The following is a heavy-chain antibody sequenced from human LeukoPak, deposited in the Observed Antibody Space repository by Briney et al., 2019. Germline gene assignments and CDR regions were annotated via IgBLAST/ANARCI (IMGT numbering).Heavy chain of an antibody. V-gene: IGHV4-34*01. Sequence: PSETPSLTCAVYGGSFSGYYWSWIRQPPGKGLEWIGEINHSGSTNYNPSLKSRVTISVDTSENQFSLKLSSVTAADTAVYYCARGSGVAVAGIDYWGQGTLVTVSS. CDR1: GGSFSGYY. CDR3: ARGSGVAVAGIDY. D-gene: IGHD6-19*01. CDR2: INHSGST. J-gene: IGHJ4*02.